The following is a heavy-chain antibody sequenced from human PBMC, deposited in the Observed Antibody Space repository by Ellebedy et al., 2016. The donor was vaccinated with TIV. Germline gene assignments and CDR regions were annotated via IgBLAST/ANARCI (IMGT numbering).Heavy chain of an antibody. J-gene: IGHJ3*02. CDR2: IIPIFGTA. Sequence: SVKVSCXASGGTFSSYAISWVRQAPGLGLEWMGGIIPIFGTANYAQKFQGRVTITADKSTSTAYMELSSLRSEDTAVYYCARGKRGDYYDSSGYHDAFDIWGQGTMVTVSS. CDR1: GGTFSSYA. V-gene: IGHV1-69*06. D-gene: IGHD3-22*01. CDR3: ARGKRGDYYDSSGYHDAFDI.